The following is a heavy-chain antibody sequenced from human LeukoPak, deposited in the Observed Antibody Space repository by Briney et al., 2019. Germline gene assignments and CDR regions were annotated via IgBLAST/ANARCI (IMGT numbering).Heavy chain of an antibody. D-gene: IGHD5-12*01. V-gene: IGHV3-30*02. CDR1: GFTFSSYG. J-gene: IGHJ4*02. CDR2: IRYDGIKK. CDR3: ARVGYSGYDYPDY. Sequence: GGSLRLSCAASGFTFSSYGMHWVRQAPGKGLEWVAFIRYDGIKKYYADSVKGRFTISRDNSKNTLYLQMNSLRAEDTGVYYCARVGYSGYDYPDYWGQGTLVTVSS.